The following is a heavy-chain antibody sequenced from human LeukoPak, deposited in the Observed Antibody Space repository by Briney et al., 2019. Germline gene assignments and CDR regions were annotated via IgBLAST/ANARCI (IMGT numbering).Heavy chain of an antibody. V-gene: IGHV3-23*01. CDR3: AKDVYDFWSGPSFDY. D-gene: IGHD3-3*01. Sequence: PGGSLRLSCAASGFTFSRYAMSWVRQAPGKGLEWVSAISGSGGSTYYADSVKGRFTISRDNSKNTLYLQMNSLRAEDTAVYYCAKDVYDFWSGPSFDYWGQGTLVTVSS. J-gene: IGHJ4*02. CDR2: ISGSGGST. CDR1: GFTFSRYA.